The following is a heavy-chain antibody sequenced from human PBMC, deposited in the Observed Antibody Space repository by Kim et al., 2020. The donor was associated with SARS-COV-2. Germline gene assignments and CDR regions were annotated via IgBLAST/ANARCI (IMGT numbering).Heavy chain of an antibody. J-gene: IGHJ4*02. CDR3: ARDSGRIVDY. CDR1: GFSFSSYW. CDR2: INTDGSST. V-gene: IGHV3-74*01. D-gene: IGHD3-10*01. Sequence: GGSLRLSCAASGFSFSSYWMHWVRQAPGKGLVWVSRINTDGSSTGYADSVKGRFTISKDNAKNTVYLQMRSLRADDTAVYYCARDSGRIVDYWGQGTLVT.